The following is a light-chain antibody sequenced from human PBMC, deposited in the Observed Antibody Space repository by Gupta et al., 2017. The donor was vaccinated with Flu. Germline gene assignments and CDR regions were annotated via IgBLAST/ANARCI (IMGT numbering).Light chain of an antibody. Sequence: SALTQPASVSGPLGQSTTFPCPGSGSDVGAYIYVSWYQQRPDKAPKLMIFEVSNRPPGVSNRCSGSKSGNTASLTISGLQAEDEADYYCSSYTISNTVVFGGGTKLTVL. J-gene: IGLJ2*01. V-gene: IGLV2-14*01. CDR2: EVS. CDR1: GSDVGAYIY. CDR3: SSYTISNTVV.